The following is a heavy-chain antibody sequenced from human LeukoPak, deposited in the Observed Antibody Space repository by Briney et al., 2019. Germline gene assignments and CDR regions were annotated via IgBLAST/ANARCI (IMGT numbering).Heavy chain of an antibody. D-gene: IGHD3-10*01. CDR3: ANQKLSGSNLPGY. Sequence: PGGSLRLSCAASGFTFSSSAMSWVRQAPGKGLEWVSNISGSGSGGSTYYADSVKGRFTISRDNSKNTLSLQMNTLRLEDTAVYYCANQKLSGSNLPGYWGQGIVVTVSS. V-gene: IGHV3-23*01. CDR1: GFTFSSSA. J-gene: IGHJ4*02. CDR2: ISGSGSGGST.